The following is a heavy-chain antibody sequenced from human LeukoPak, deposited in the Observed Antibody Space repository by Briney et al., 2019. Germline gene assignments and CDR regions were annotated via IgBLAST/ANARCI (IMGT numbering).Heavy chain of an antibody. D-gene: IGHD2-2*01. CDR1: GYTFTSYG. V-gene: IGHV1-18*01. CDR2: ISAYNGNT. CDR3: ARFDPDCSSTSCYGDNWFDP. J-gene: IGHJ5*02. Sequence: ASVKVSCKASGYTFTSYGISWVQQAPGQGLEWMGRISAYNGNTNYAQKFQGRVTITTDESTSTAYMELSSLRSEDTAVYYCARFDPDCSSTSCYGDNWFDPWGQGTLVTVSS.